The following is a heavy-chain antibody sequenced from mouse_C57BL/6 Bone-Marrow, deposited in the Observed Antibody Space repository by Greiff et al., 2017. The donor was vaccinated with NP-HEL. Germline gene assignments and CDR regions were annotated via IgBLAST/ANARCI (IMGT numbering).Heavy chain of an antibody. Sequence: EVMLVASGGGLVQPGGSMKLSCVASGFTFSNYWMNWVRQSPEKGLEWVAQIRLTSDNYATHSAESVKGRFNISSDDSKSSVYLQMNNLRAEDTGSYYCTNYDGYFYWDFDVWGTGTTVTVSS. D-gene: IGHD2-3*01. J-gene: IGHJ1*03. CDR3: TNYDGYFYWDFDV. CDR1: GFTFSNYW. V-gene: IGHV6-3*01. CDR2: IRLTSDNYAT.